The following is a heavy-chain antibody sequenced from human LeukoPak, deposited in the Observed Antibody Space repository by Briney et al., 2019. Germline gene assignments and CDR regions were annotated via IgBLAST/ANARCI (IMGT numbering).Heavy chain of an antibody. Sequence: SDTLSLTCTVSGGPISSSRYYWGWIRQPPGKGLEWIGSIYYSGSTYYNPSLKSRVTISVDTSKNQFSLKLSSVTAADTALYYCARARGYIYGLLYFDYWGQGTLVTVSS. V-gene: IGHV4-39*07. D-gene: IGHD5-18*01. CDR1: GGPISSSRYY. CDR3: ARARGYIYGLLYFDY. J-gene: IGHJ4*02. CDR2: IYYSGST.